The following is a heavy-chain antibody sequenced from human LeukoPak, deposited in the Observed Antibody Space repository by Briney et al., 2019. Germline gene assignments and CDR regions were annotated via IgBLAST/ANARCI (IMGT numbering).Heavy chain of an antibody. J-gene: IGHJ4*02. CDR3: TRMTTGHDY. CDR1: GVSFNDYY. V-gene: IGHV4-34*01. CDR2: INHSGYT. Sequence: PSETLSLTCAVSGVSFNDYYWSRVRQTPGKGLEWIGEINHSGYTNDSPSLKSRVTISIDTSRKQFSLNLRSVTVADTGIYYCTRMTTGHDYWGQGTLVTVSS. D-gene: IGHD4-17*01.